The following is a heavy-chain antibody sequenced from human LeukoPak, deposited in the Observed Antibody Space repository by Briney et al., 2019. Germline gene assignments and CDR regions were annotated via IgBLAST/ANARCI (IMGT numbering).Heavy chain of an antibody. CDR3: TRERETDWFGP. Sequence: GASVKVSCKTSGYTFTDYYIHWVRQVPGQGLEWMGWIRPSSGDTDYGQKFEGRTKMTRDMSITTACMELSSLRSDDTAIYFCTRERETDWFGPWGQGTLVTVSP. CDR2: IRPSSGDT. V-gene: IGHV1-2*02. J-gene: IGHJ5*02. D-gene: IGHD1-26*01. CDR1: GYTFTDYY.